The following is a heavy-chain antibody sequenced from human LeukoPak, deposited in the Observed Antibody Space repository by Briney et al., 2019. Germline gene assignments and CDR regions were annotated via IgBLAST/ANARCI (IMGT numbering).Heavy chain of an antibody. D-gene: IGHD3-22*01. CDR3: ARTPSVGIVVVIGAFDI. V-gene: IGHV1-69*13. J-gene: IGHJ3*02. CDR1: GGTFSSYA. Sequence: SVKVSCKASGGTFSSYAISWVRQAPGQGLEWMGGIIPIFGTANYAQKFQGRVTITADESTSTAYMELSSLRSEDTAVYYCARTPSVGIVVVIGAFDIWGQGSMVTVSS. CDR2: IIPIFGTA.